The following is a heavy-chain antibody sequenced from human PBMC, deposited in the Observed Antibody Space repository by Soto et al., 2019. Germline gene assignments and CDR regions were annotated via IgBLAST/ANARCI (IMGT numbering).Heavy chain of an antibody. D-gene: IGHD3-10*01. V-gene: IGHV5-51*01. J-gene: IGHJ6*02. Sequence: GESLKISCKGSGYSFTSYWIGWVRQMPGKGLEWMGIIYPGDSDTRYSTSFQGQVTISADKSISTAYLQWSSLKASDTAMYYCARMSPGVYYYYGMDVWGQGTTVTVSS. CDR1: GYSFTSYW. CDR3: ARMSPGVYYYYGMDV. CDR2: IYPGDSDT.